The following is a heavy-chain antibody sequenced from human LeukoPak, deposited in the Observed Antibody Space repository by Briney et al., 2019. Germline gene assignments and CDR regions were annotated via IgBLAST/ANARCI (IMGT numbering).Heavy chain of an antibody. CDR1: GFTFSSYS. CDR3: ARGMRGYANFDY. D-gene: IGHD3-3*01. Sequence: GGSLRLSCAASGFTFSSYSINWVRQTPGKGLEWISYITSSASTIHYADSVRGRFTISRDNAKNSLFLQMNSLRDEDTAVYYCARGMRGYANFDYWGQGSLVTVSS. J-gene: IGHJ4*02. CDR2: ITSSASTI. V-gene: IGHV3-48*02.